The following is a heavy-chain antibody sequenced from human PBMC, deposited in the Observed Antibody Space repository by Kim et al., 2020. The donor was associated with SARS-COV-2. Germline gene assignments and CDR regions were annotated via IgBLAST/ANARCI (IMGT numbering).Heavy chain of an antibody. CDR3: ARNRQVYYSDY. J-gene: IGHJ4*02. CDR1: GFTFSDYY. CDR2: ISTISHYT. D-gene: IGHD2-8*01. Sequence: GGSLRLSCSTSGFTFSDYYMSWIRQAPGKGLEWISHISTISHYTNYADSVKGRFSISRDNAKNSLYLEMNNLRAEDTAGYYCARNRQVYYSDYWGQGTLV. V-gene: IGHV3-11*06.